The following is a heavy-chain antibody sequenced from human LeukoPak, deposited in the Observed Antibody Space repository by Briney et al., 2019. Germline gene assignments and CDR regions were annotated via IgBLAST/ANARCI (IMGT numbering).Heavy chain of an antibody. CDR3: ARTISSSTRLYYFDY. D-gene: IGHD5-12*01. CDR2: IYYSGST. J-gene: IGHJ4*02. Sequence: NTSETLSLTCAVYGGSFSGYYWSWIRQQPGKGLEWVGYIYYSGSTYYNPSLKSRVTISVDTSKNQFSLKLSSVTAADTAVYYCARTISSSTRLYYFDYWGQGTLVTVSS. CDR1: GGSFSGYY. V-gene: IGHV4-31*11.